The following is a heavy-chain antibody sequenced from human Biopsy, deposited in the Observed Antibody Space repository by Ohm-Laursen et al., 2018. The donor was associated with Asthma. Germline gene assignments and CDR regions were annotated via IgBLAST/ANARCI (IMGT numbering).Heavy chain of an antibody. D-gene: IGHD2-2*01. Sequence: SVKVSCKSLGGTFNTYVIGWVRQAPGQGLEWMGGINSVFGTTTYPQKFQDRVTITADDSTSTVYMELGSLRSEDTAVYYCARKAGSCISRTCYSLDFWGLGTLVTVSS. V-gene: IGHV1-69*13. J-gene: IGHJ4*02. CDR2: INSVFGTT. CDR1: GGTFNTYV. CDR3: ARKAGSCISRTCYSLDF.